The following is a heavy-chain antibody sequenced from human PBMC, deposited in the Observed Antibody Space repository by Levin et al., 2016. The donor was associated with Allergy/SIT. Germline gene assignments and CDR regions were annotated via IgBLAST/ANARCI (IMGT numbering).Heavy chain of an antibody. Sequence: GGSLRLSCAVSGFTFSNAWMSWVRQAPGKGLEWVGRITSKTDGGTTDYAAPVKGRFTISRDDSKNTLSLQMNSLKTEDTAVYYCTTAIWFGELSRAWGQGTLVTVSS. V-gene: IGHV3-15*01. CDR2: ITSKTDGGTT. CDR3: TTAIWFGELSRA. D-gene: IGHD3-10*01. CDR1: GFTFSNAW. J-gene: IGHJ5*02.